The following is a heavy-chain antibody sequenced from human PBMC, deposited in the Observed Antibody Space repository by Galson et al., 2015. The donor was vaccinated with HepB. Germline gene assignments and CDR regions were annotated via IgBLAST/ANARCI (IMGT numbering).Heavy chain of an antibody. J-gene: IGHJ2*01. Sequence: LRLSCAASGFTFSSYGMNWVRQAPGKGLEWVSVISISGTYIYYADSVKGRFTISRDNAKNSLYLQMSSLRAEDTAVYYCARASGYDLGGYFDLWGRGTRVTVSS. CDR1: GFTFSSYG. D-gene: IGHD5-12*01. V-gene: IGHV3-21*01. CDR3: ARASGYDLGGYFDL. CDR2: ISISGTYI.